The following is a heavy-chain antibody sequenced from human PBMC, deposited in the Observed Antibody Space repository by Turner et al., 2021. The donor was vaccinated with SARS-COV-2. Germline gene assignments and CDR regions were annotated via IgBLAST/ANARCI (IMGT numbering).Heavy chain of an antibody. V-gene: IGHV4-39*01. D-gene: IGHD5-18*01. CDR3: ARQVRGYSYAFSFDY. CDR1: GGSISSSSYY. CDR2: IYYSGST. J-gene: IGHJ4*02. Sequence: QLQLQESGPGLVKPSETLSLTCTVSGGSISSSSYYWGWIRQPPGKGLEWIGSIYYSGSTYYNPSLKSRVTISVDTSKNQFSLKLSSVTAADTAVYYCARQVRGYSYAFSFDYWGQGTLVTVSS.